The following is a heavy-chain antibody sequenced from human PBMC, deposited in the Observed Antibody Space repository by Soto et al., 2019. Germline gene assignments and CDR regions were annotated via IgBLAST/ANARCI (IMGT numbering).Heavy chain of an antibody. J-gene: IGHJ4*02. CDR2: ISSTSSTI. Sequence: GGSLRLSCAASGFTFSSYSMNWVRQAPGKGLEWVSSISSTSSTIYYADSVKGRFTISRDNAKNSLYLQMNSLRAEDTALYYCASQDNYGDYWTFVPWGQGTLVTVSS. CDR1: GFTFSSYS. D-gene: IGHD4-17*01. V-gene: IGHV3-48*01. CDR3: ASQDNYGDYWTFVP.